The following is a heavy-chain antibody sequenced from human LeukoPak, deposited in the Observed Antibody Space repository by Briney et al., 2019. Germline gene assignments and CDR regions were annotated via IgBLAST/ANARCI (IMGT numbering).Heavy chain of an antibody. J-gene: IGHJ4*02. Sequence: GGSLRLSCAASGFTFSSYWMAWVRQAPGKGLVWVANIKQDGSEKYYVDSVKGRFTISRDNAKNSLYLQMNNLRAEDTAVYYCARDVGAAGWVGGYWGQGALVTVSS. V-gene: IGHV3-7*01. CDR2: IKQDGSEK. CDR3: ARDVGAAGWVGGY. CDR1: GFTFSSYW. D-gene: IGHD6-13*01.